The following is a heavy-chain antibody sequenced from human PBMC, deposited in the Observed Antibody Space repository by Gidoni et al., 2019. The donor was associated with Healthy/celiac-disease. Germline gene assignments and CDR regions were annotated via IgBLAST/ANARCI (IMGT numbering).Heavy chain of an antibody. CDR2: ISYDGSNK. Sequence: QVQLVVSGGRVVQPGRSLTPSCAASGFTFSTFGMHWVRQAPGKGLEWVAVISYDGSNKNYADSVKGRFTISRDNSKNTLYLKMNSLRAEDTAVYYCAKDALRRVRGVHDLDIWGQGTMVTVSS. D-gene: IGHD3-10*01. V-gene: IGHV3-30*18. J-gene: IGHJ3*02. CDR1: GFTFSTFG. CDR3: AKDALRRVRGVHDLDI.